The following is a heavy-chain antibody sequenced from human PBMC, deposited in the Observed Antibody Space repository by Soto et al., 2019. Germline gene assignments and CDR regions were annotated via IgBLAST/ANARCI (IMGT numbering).Heavy chain of an antibody. CDR3: ARLPNKSPQN. CDR2: ISNDGSS. V-gene: IGHV3-74*01. J-gene: IGHJ1*01. Sequence: EVQLVESGGGLVQPGGSLRLSCVASGFTFSSYWMHWVRQAPGKGLVWVSSISNDGSSIYADPVKGRFPISRDNAKNTLYLQRNSLRAEDTAVYYCARLPNKSPQNWGQGTLVIVSP. CDR1: GFTFSSYW.